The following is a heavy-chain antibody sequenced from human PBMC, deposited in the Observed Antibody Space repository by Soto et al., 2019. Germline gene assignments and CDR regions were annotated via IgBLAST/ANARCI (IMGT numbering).Heavy chain of an antibody. CDR2: IYYGGTT. CDR1: GDSITSENYY. D-gene: IGHD3-3*01. V-gene: IGHV4-31*03. CDR3: ARVGFWSGYSPNWLDP. J-gene: IGHJ5*02. Sequence: QVQLQESGPGLVKPSQTLSLTCTVSGDSITSENYYWSWIRQHPGKGLEWIGCIYYGGTTYYNPSLKSRLTISVDTSKNQFSLKVNSMTAADTAVYYCARVGFWSGYSPNWLDPWGQGTLVTVSS.